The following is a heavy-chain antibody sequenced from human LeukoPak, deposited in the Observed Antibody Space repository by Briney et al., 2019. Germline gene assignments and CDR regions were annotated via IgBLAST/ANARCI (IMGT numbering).Heavy chain of an antibody. V-gene: IGHV3-23*01. CDR2: ISGSGGST. D-gene: IGHD3-22*01. CDR3: AKDRVDSSGYYLFDY. Sequence: PGGSLRLSCAASGFTVSSNYMSWVRQAPGKGLEWVSVISGSGGSTYYADSVEGRFTISRDNSKNTLYLQMNSLRAEDTAVYYCAKDRVDSSGYYLFDYWGQGTLVTVSS. J-gene: IGHJ4*02. CDR1: GFTVSSNY.